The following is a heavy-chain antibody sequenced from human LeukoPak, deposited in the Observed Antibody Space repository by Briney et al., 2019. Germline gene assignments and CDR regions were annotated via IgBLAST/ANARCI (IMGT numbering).Heavy chain of an antibody. CDR2: ISGSGAST. J-gene: IGHJ4*02. Sequence: GGSLRLSCAASRFTFSTYSMNWVRQAPGKGLEWVSTISGSGASTYYADSVKGRFTISRDNSKNTLYLQMNSLRAEDTAVYYCAKDRDVWGSLLDYWGQGTLVTVSS. CDR3: AKDRDVWGSLLDY. CDR1: RFTFSTYS. D-gene: IGHD3-16*01. V-gene: IGHV3-23*01.